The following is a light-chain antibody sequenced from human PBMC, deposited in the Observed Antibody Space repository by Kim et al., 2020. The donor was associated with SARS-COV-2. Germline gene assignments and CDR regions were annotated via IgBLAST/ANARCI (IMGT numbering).Light chain of an antibody. Sequence: HGERAPLSCRAIQVVSSHLAWYQQKPGQAPRLLIYGASTRATGIPARFSGSGSGTEFTLTVSSLQSEDFAVYYCQQYNNWLAFGGGTKVDIK. V-gene: IGKV3-15*01. CDR2: GAS. CDR1: QVVSSH. CDR3: QQYNNWLA. J-gene: IGKJ4*01.